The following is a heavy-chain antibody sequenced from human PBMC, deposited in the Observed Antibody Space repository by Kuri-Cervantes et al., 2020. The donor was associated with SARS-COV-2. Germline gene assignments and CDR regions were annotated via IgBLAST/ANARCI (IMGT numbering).Heavy chain of an antibody. V-gene: IGHV3-48*03. CDR2: ISSSGSTI. D-gene: IGHD3-16*01. CDR1: GFTFSSYE. CDR3: APRGEGSGFDC. J-gene: IGHJ4*02. Sequence: SLKISWAASGFTFSSYEMNWVRQAPGKGLEWVSYISSSGSTIYYADAVKGRFTISRDNAKNSLYMQMNSLRAEDTAVYYCAPRGEGSGFDCWGQGTLVTVSS.